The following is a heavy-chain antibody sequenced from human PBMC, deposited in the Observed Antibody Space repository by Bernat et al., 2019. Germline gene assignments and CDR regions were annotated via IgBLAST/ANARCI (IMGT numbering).Heavy chain of an antibody. CDR1: GGSFSGYY. V-gene: IGHV4-34*01. CDR2: INHSGST. Sequence: QVQLQQWGAGLLKPSETLSLTCAVYGGSFSGYYWSWIRQPPGKGLEWIGEINHSGSTNYNPSLKSRVTISVDTSKNPFSLRLSSVTAADTAVYYCARVPQGDPKIDYGSGSYYRYYYGMDVWGQGTTVTVSS. CDR3: ARVPQGDPKIDYGSGSYYRYYYGMDV. J-gene: IGHJ6*02. D-gene: IGHD3-10*01.